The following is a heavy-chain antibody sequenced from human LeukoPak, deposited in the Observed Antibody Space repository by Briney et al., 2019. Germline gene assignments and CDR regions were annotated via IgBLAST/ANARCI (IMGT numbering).Heavy chain of an antibody. CDR3: AKDESPRIAADNY. J-gene: IGHJ4*02. V-gene: IGHV3-23*01. D-gene: IGHD6-25*01. CDR2: ISGSGDTT. CDR1: GFIFTNYA. Sequence: PGRSLRLSCVASGFIFTNYALSWVRQAPGKGLESVSVISGSGDTTYYADSVKGRFTISRDNSKNTLYLQMNSLRAEDTAVYYCAKDESPRIAADNYWGQGTLVTVSS.